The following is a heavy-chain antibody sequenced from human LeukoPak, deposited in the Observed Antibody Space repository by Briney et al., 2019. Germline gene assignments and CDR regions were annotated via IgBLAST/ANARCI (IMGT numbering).Heavy chain of an antibody. CDR1: GFTFSSYY. CDR3: ARGYLITGYYYYMDV. V-gene: IGHV3-7*01. CDR2: IKQDGSEI. J-gene: IGHJ6*03. D-gene: IGHD5-24*01. Sequence: PGGSLRLSCVASGFTFSSYYMSWVRQAPGKGLEWVANIKQDGSEIYYVNSVKGRFTISRDNAKNTLYLQMNSLRAEDTAVYYCARGYLITGYYYYMDVWGKGTTVTVSS.